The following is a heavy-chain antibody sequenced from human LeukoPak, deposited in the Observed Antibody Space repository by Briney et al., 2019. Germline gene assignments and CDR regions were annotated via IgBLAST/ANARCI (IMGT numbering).Heavy chain of an antibody. J-gene: IGHJ4*02. CDR3: AKAGFWSGYSYYFDY. Sequence: GGSLRLSCAASGFTFSNYPMSWVRQAPGKGLEWISAVSGSGSSTYYTDSVKGRFIISRDNSKNTLYLQMNSLRAEDTAVYYCAKAGFWSGYSYYFDYWGQGTLVTVSS. D-gene: IGHD3-3*01. CDR2: VSGSGSST. CDR1: GFTFSNYP. V-gene: IGHV3-23*01.